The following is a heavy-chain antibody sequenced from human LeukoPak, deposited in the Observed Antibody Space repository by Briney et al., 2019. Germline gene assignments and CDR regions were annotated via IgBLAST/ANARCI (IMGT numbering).Heavy chain of an antibody. CDR3: AREDYGSGSYFSAFDI. CDR2: IYYSGST. D-gene: IGHD3-10*01. J-gene: IGHJ3*02. CDR1: GGSISSYY. V-gene: IGHV4-59*01. Sequence: PSETLSLTCTVSGGSISSYYWSWIRQPPGKGREWIGYIYYSGSTNYNPSLKSRVTISVDTSKNQFSLKRSSVTAADTAVYYCAREDYGSGSYFSAFDIWGQGTMVTVSS.